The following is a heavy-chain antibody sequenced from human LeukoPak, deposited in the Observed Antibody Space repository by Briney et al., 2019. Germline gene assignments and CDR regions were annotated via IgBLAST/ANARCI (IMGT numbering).Heavy chain of an antibody. CDR2: IIPIFGTA. V-gene: IGHV1-69*13. CDR3: ARMEAARELTYGMDV. D-gene: IGHD1-7*01. Sequence: GASVKVSCKASGGTFSSYAISWVRQAPGQGLEWMGGIIPIFGTANYAQKFQGRVTITVDESTSTAYMELSSLRSEDTAVYYCARMEAARELTYGMDVWGQGTTVTVSS. CDR1: GGTFSSYA. J-gene: IGHJ6*02.